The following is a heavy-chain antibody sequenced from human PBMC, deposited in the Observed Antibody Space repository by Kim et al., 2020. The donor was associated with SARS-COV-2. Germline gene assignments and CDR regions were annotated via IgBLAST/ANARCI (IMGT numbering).Heavy chain of an antibody. CDR3: ARGLRVGAKSFDY. J-gene: IGHJ4*02. V-gene: IGHV1-2*02. Sequence: ASVKVSCKASGYTFTGYYIHWVRQAPGQGLEWMGWINPYTGGTIYAQKFQDRVTMTRDTSISTGYMELSRLRSDDTAVYYCARGLRVGAKSFDYWGQGTL. CDR1: GYTFTGYY. CDR2: INPYTGGT. D-gene: IGHD1-26*01.